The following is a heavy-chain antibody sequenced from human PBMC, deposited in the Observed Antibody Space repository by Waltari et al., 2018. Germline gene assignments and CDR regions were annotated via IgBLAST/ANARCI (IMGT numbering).Heavy chain of an antibody. CDR1: GYTFTGYY. CDR3: AREGGRELRSGAGPHFDL. CDR2: INPDSGGT. V-gene: IGHV1-2*02. J-gene: IGHJ2*01. Sequence: QVQLVQSGAEVKKPGASVKVSCKASGYTFTGYYMHWVRQAPGQGLEWMGCINPDSGGTNYAQKFQGRVTMTRDTSISTAYMELSRLRSDDTAVYYCAREGGRELRSGAGPHFDLWGRGTLVTVSS. D-gene: IGHD1-26*01.